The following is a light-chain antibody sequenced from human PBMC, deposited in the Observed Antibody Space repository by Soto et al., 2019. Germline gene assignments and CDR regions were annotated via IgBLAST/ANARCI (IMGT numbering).Light chain of an antibody. V-gene: IGLV2-14*03. J-gene: IGLJ1*01. CDR3: SSYTTTGTQV. CDR2: DVS. CDR1: TSDVGGFDY. Sequence: QSALTQPASVSGSPGQSITRSCTGTTSDVGGFDYVSWYRQHPGKAPKLMIFDVSNRPSGVSDRFSGSKSGNTASLTISGLQAEDEADYYCSSYTTTGTQVFGTGTKVTVL.